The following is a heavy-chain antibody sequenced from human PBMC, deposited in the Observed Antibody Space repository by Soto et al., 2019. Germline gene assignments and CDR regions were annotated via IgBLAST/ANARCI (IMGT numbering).Heavy chain of an antibody. CDR1: GFTFSDYY. V-gene: IGHV3-11*06. J-gene: IGHJ4*02. Sequence: GSLRLSCAASGFTFSDYYMSWIRQAPGKGLEWVSYISSSNSYTNYADSVKGRFTISRDNAKNTLYLQLNSLRAEDTAVYYCARETYDSRGPIDYWGQGTLVTVSS. CDR2: ISSSNSYT. D-gene: IGHD3-22*01. CDR3: ARETYDSRGPIDY.